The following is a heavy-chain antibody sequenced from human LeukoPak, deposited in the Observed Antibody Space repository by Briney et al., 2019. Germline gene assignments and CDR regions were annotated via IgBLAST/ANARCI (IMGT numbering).Heavy chain of an antibody. CDR2: IYYSGST. D-gene: IGHD6-19*01. Sequence: SETLSLTCTVSGGSISGYYWSWIRQPPGKGAEWFGYIYYSGSTNYNPSLKSRVTISVDTSKNQFSLKMNSVTAADTAVYYCARLASSGWSHCDYWGQGTLVTVSS. CDR1: GGSISGYY. CDR3: ARLASSGWSHCDY. J-gene: IGHJ4*02. V-gene: IGHV4-59*08.